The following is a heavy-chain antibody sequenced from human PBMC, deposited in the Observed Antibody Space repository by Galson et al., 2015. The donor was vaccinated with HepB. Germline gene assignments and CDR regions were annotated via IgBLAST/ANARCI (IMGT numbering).Heavy chain of an antibody. CDR2: INANNNGDR. Sequence: SVKVSCKAAGYTFYTFGITWVRQAPGQGPEWLGWINANNNGDRKYAQQFRDRLTLTTDTSSNTAYLELTSLIFDDTAVYFCAREEPAVASDLWDQGT. CDR1: GYTFYTFG. CDR3: AREEPAVASDL. J-gene: IGHJ3*01. V-gene: IGHV1-18*04.